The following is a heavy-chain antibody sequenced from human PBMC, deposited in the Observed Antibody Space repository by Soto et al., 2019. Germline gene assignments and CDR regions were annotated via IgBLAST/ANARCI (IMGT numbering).Heavy chain of an antibody. CDR3: ARDSEYCSGYDCYSYYGMDV. J-gene: IGHJ6*02. CDR1: GFTFSLHS. V-gene: IGHV3-48*02. Sequence: GGSLRLSCVASGFTFSLHSMNWVRQAPGKGLEWVSYISGRSTTIYSADSVKGRFTISRDNVKNSLYLQMNSLRDEDTAVYYCARDSEYCSGYDCYSYYGMDVCGQGTTVTVYS. D-gene: IGHD2-15*01. CDR2: ISGRSTTI.